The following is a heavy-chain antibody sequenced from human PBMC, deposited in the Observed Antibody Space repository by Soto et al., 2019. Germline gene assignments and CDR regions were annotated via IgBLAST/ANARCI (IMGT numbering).Heavy chain of an antibody. V-gene: IGHV1-69*13. CDR3: ANQYYYDSSGYHLAYYYGMDV. CDR2: IISIFGTA. D-gene: IGHD3-22*01. Sequence: ASVKVSCKASGGTFSSYAISWVRQAPGQGLEWMGGIISIFGTANYAQKFQGRVTITADESTSTAYMELSSLRSEDTAVYYCANQYYYDSSGYHLAYYYGMDVWGQGTTVTVSS. CDR1: GGTFSSYA. J-gene: IGHJ6*02.